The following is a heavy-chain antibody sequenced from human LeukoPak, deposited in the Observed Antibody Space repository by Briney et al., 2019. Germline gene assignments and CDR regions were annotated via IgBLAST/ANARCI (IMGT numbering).Heavy chain of an antibody. CDR3: ARGVRGGLPAHSPSKYYFDY. CDR2: IYHSGST. D-gene: IGHD2-15*01. Sequence: PSGTLSLTCAVSGGSISSGGYSWSCLRQPPGKGLEWIGYIYHSGSTYYNPSLKSRVTISVDRSKDQFSLKLSSVTAADTAVYYCARGVRGGLPAHSPSKYYFDYWGQGTLVTVSS. V-gene: IGHV4-30-2*01. CDR1: GGSISSGGYS. J-gene: IGHJ4*02.